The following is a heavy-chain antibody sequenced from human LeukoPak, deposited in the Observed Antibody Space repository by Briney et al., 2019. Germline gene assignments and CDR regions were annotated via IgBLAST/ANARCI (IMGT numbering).Heavy chain of an antibody. Sequence: PGGSLRLSCAASGFTFGSYGMHWVRQAPGKGLEWVAVIWYDGSNKYYADSVKGRFTISRDNSKNTLYLQMNSLRAEDTAVYYCARVCSSGWWYFDLWGRGTLVTVSS. J-gene: IGHJ2*01. CDR1: GFTFGSYG. CDR3: ARVCSSGWWYFDL. CDR2: IWYDGSNK. D-gene: IGHD6-19*01. V-gene: IGHV3-33*01.